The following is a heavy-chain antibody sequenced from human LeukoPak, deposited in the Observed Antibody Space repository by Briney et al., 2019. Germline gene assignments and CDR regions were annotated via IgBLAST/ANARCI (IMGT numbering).Heavy chain of an antibody. CDR3: ARDAGTTGLLFRLDY. D-gene: IGHD1-1*01. CDR2: IYTSGST. V-gene: IGHV4-61*02. J-gene: IGHJ4*02. Sequence: SQTLSLTCTVSGGSISSGSYYWSWIRQPAGKGLEWIGRIYTSGSTNYNPSLKSRVTISVDTSKNQFSLKLSSVTAADTAVYYCARDAGTTGLLFRLDYWGQGTLVTVSS. CDR1: GGSISSGSYY.